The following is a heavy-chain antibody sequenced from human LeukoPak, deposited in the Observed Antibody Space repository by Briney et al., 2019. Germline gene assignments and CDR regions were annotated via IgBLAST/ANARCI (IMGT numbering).Heavy chain of an antibody. CDR3: ARDEVLGYCSGGSCDSNRAFDY. CDR1: GGSISSYY. CDR2: IYYSGST. D-gene: IGHD2-15*01. J-gene: IGHJ4*02. Sequence: SETLSLTCTVSGGSISSYYWSWIRQPPGKGLEWIGYIYYSGSTNYNPSLKSRVTISVDTSKNQFSLKLSSVTAPDTAVYYCARDEVLGYCSGGSCDSNRAFDYWGQGTLVTVSS. V-gene: IGHV4-59*01.